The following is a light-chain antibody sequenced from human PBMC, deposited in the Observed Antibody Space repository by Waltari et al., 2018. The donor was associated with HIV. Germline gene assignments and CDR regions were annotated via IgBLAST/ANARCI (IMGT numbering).Light chain of an antibody. Sequence: QSALTQPASVSGSPGQSITISCTGTSRNIRAYNYVSAYQPHPGKAPNPIIYDVGTRPSGVSDRFSGSKSGNTASLTIAGLQSEDEADYHCCAYAGPTGLSEVFGGGTKLTVL. CDR3: CAYAGPTGLSEV. CDR2: DVG. V-gene: IGLV2-23*02. CDR1: SRNIRAYNY. J-gene: IGLJ2*01.